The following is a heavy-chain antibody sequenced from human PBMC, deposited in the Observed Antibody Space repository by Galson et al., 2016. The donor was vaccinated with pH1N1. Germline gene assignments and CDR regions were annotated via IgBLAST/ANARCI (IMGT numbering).Heavy chain of an antibody. J-gene: IGHJ3*01. CDR3: AHREVTITNAFDV. D-gene: IGHD5-12*01. CDR2: IDWNDDK. CDR1: GFSLSTIGMC. V-gene: IGHV2-70*12. Sequence: PALVKPTQTLTLTCTFSGFSLSTIGMCVSWIRQPPGKALEWLARIDWNDDKYYSTSLKSRLTTTKDTSKNQVVLTMTNMEPVDTGTYFCAHREVTITNAFDVWGPGTKVTVSS.